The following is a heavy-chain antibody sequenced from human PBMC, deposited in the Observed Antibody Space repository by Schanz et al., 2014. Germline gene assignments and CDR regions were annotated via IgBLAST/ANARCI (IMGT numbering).Heavy chain of an antibody. D-gene: IGHD4-17*01. Sequence: VQLVESGGGLVQPGGSLRLSCAASGFTFSDHYMDWVRQAPGKGLEWVSYISSSGTTIYYADSVKGRFTISRDNAKNSLYLQMNSLRAEDTAVYYCARDGDRFYHNYYMDVWGKGTTVTVSS. V-gene: IGHV3-11*04. CDR3: ARDGDRFYHNYYMDV. J-gene: IGHJ6*03. CDR1: GFTFSDHY. CDR2: ISSSGTTI.